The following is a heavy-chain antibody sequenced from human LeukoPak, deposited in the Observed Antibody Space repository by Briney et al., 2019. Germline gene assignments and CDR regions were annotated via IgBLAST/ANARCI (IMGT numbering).Heavy chain of an antibody. CDR3: APWAPSGYCSGGSCYPTPADY. D-gene: IGHD2-15*01. J-gene: IGHJ4*02. V-gene: IGHV3-23*01. CDR1: GFTFSSYW. CDR2: ISGSGGST. Sequence: GGSLRLSCAVSGFTFSSYWMSWVRQAPGKGLEWVSAISGSGGSTYYADSVKGRFTISRDNAKNSLYLQMNSLRAEDTSVYYCAPWAPSGYCSGGSCYPTPADYWGQGTLVTVSS.